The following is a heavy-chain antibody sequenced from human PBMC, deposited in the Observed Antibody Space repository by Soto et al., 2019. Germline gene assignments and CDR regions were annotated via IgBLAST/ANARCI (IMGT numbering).Heavy chain of an antibody. Sequence: SETLSLTCAVYGGSFSGYYWSWIRQPPGKGLEWIGEINHSGSTNYNPSLKSRVTISVDTSKNQFSLKLSSVTAADTAVYYCARGGAARRIYYYYGMDVWGQGTTVTVSS. V-gene: IGHV4-34*01. CDR1: GGSFSGYY. CDR2: INHSGST. D-gene: IGHD6-6*01. J-gene: IGHJ6*02. CDR3: ARGGAARRIYYYYGMDV.